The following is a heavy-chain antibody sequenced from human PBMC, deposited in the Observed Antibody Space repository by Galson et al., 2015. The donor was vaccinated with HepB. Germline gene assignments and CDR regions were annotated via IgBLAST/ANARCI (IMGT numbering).Heavy chain of an antibody. CDR3: ARGTAWELGSWFDP. V-gene: IGHV3-30-3*01. D-gene: IGHD1-26*01. CDR1: GFTFSSYA. J-gene: IGHJ5*02. Sequence: SLRLSCAASGFTFSSYAMHWVRQAPGKGLEWVAVISFDGSNEYYADSVKGRFTTSRDNSKNTLYLQMNSLRAEDTAVYYCARGTAWELGSWFDPWGQGTLVTVSS. CDR2: ISFDGSNE.